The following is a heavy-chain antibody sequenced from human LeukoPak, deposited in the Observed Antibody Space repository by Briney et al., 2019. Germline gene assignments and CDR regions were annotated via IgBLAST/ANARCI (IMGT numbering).Heavy chain of an antibody. CDR1: EFTFSSHG. Sequence: GGSLRLSCAASEFTFSSHGMSWVRQAPGKGLEWVAGISGRGGTTFSADSVKGRFIISRDNSKNTLYLQMNSLRAEDTAVYYCAKGSNRGYYYAPPFDCWGQGTLITVSS. CDR2: ISGRGGTT. D-gene: IGHD3-22*01. V-gene: IGHV3-23*01. CDR3: AKGSNRGYYYAPPFDC. J-gene: IGHJ4*02.